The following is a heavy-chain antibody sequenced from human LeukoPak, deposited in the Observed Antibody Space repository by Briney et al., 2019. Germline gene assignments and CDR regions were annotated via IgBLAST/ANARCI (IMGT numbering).Heavy chain of an antibody. CDR1: GFTFSSYG. CDR2: IWYDGSNK. V-gene: IGHV3-33*01. J-gene: IGHJ3*02. D-gene: IGHD3-10*01. CDR3: ARGMSGLYAFDI. Sequence: PGGSLRLSCAASGFTFSSYGMHWVRQAPGKGLEWVAVIWYDGSNKYYADSVKGRFTISRDNSKNTLYLQMNSLRAEDTAVYYCARGMSGLYAFDIWGQGTMVTVSS.